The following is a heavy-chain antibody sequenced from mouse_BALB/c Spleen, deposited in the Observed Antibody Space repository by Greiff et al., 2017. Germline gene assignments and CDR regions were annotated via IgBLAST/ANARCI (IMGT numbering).Heavy chain of an antibody. CDR1: GYTFTSYY. D-gene: IGHD1-1*01. CDR2: INPSNGGT. Sequence: VQLQQSGAELVKPGASVKLSCKASGYTFTSYYMYWVKQRPGQGLEWIGEINPSNGGTNFNEKFKSKATLTVDKSSSTAYMQLSSLTSEDSAVYYCTRALYYGSGAYWGQGTLVTVSA. V-gene: IGHV1S81*02. CDR3: TRALYYGSGAY. J-gene: IGHJ3*01.